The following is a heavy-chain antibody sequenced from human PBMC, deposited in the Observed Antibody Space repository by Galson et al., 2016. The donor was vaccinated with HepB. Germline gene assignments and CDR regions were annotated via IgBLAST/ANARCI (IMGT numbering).Heavy chain of an antibody. CDR2: ISWNTDNI. CDR3: AKDRDEDAGGFDK. V-gene: IGHV3-9*01. CDR1: GFSIADYG. J-gene: IGHJ4*02. Sequence: SLRLSCAASGFSIADYGMHWVRQAPGKGLEWVSGISWNTDNIDYVENVKGRFTISRDNAKNSLYLQMNSLRTGDTALYYCAKDRDEDAGGFDKWGQGTLVTVSS. D-gene: IGHD2-15*01.